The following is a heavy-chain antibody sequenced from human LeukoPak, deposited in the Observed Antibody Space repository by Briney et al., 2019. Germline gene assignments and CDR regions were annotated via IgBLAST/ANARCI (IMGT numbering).Heavy chain of an antibody. J-gene: IGHJ6*02. CDR2: IYYSGST. CDR3: ARGSGYYYAPYHYGMGV. D-gene: IGHD3-22*01. CDR1: GGSISSYY. Sequence: SETLSLTCTVSGGSISSYYWSWIRQPPGKGLEWIGYIYYSGSTNYNPSLKSRVTISVDTSKNQFSLKLSSVTAADTAVYYCARGSGYYYAPYHYGMGVWGQGTTVTVSS. V-gene: IGHV4-59*01.